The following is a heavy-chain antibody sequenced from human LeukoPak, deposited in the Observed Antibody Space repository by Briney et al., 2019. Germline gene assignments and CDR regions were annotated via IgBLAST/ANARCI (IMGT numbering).Heavy chain of an antibody. V-gene: IGHV3-7*04. CDR1: GFTFSSYW. D-gene: IGHD4-17*01. Sequence: GGSLRLSCAASGFTFSSYWMSWVRQAPGKGLEWVANIKQDGSEKYYVDSVKGRFTISRDNAKNSLYPQMNSLRAEDTAVYYCARATTVTTSPSRYFDYWGQGTLVTVSS. CDR2: IKQDGSEK. J-gene: IGHJ4*02. CDR3: ARATTVTTSPSRYFDY.